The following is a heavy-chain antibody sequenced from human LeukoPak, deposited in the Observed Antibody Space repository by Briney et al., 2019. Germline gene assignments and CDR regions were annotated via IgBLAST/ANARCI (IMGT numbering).Heavy chain of an antibody. V-gene: IGHV3-23*01. J-gene: IGHJ4*02. CDR2: ISGSGGST. D-gene: IGHD2-2*01. Sequence: GGSLRLSCAASGFTFSSYAMSWVRQAPGKGPEWVSAISGSGGSTYYADSVKGRFTISRDNSKNTLYLQMNSLRAEDTAVYYCAKDRYQLLEFDYWGQGTLVTVSS. CDR1: GFTFSSYA. CDR3: AKDRYQLLEFDY.